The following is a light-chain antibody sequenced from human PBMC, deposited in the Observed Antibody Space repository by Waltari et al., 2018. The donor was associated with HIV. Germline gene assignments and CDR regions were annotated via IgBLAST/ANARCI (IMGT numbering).Light chain of an antibody. Sequence: DIVLTQSPDSLPVSLGARATIKCKASRSVLYESNKKNYLGWYQQRPGQSPRLLIYWASIRASGVPERFSGSGSGTDFVLTIDNLRAEDLAVYFCQQYYTDSMSFGQGTRLE. CDR1: RSVLYESNKKNY. V-gene: IGKV4-1*01. J-gene: IGKJ5*01. CDR3: QQYYTDSMS. CDR2: WAS.